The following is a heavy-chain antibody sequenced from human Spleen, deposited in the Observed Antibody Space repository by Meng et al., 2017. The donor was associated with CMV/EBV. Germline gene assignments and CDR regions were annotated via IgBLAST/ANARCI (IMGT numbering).Heavy chain of an antibody. CDR2: IDYSGIT. D-gene: IGHD1-26*01. J-gene: IGHJ1*01. V-gene: IGHV4-39*01. CDR3: ARHRGNYYQSFLH. Sequence: QLHLQESGPGLVKPSETLSLTCTVSGDSISSNSYYWGWIRQPPGKGLEWIASIDYSGITFQNPSLKSRLTTSVDTSKNQFSLQLRFVTAADTAVYYCARHRGNYYQSFLHWGQGTLVTVSS. CDR1: GDSISSNSYY.